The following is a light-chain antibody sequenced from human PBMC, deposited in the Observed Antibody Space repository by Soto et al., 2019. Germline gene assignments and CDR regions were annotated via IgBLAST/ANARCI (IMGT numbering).Light chain of an antibody. Sequence: IQLTQSAASLSASVGDRVTITCRASQGISSYLAWYQQKPGKAPKLLIYAASTLQSGVPSRFSGSGSETDFTLTISSLQPEDVATYYCQKYNSAPWTFGQGTKV. CDR3: QKYNSAPWT. V-gene: IGKV1-27*01. CDR1: QGISSY. CDR2: AAS. J-gene: IGKJ1*01.